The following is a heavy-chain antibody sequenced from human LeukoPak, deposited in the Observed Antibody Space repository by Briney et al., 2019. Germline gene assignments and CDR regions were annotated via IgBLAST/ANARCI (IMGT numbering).Heavy chain of an antibody. CDR3: AKDVYYCSSGSCPTYYYYMDV. CDR1: GFTFSSYA. D-gene: IGHD2-15*01. CDR2: IRYDGSKK. V-gene: IGHV3-30*02. Sequence: GGSLRLSCAASGFTFSSYAMSWVRQAPGKELEWVAFIRYDGSKKYYADSVEGRFTISRDDSKNTLYLQMNSLRTEDTAVYYCAKDVYYCSSGSCPTYYYYMDVWGKGTTVTVSS. J-gene: IGHJ6*03.